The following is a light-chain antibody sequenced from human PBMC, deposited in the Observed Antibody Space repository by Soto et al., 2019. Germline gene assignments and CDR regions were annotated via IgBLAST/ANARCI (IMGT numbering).Light chain of an antibody. CDR1: QSISSY. Sequence: EIVLTQSPATLSLSPGERATLSCRASQSISSYLAWYQQKPGQAPRLLIYDASNMATAIPARFSGSGSGTDFTLTISSLEPEDFALYYCQQRSNGPRTFGQGTKV. CDR2: DAS. CDR3: QQRSNGPRT. J-gene: IGKJ1*01. V-gene: IGKV3-11*01.